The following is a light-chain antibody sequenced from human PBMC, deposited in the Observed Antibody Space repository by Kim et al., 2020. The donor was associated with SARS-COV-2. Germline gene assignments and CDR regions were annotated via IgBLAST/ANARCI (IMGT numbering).Light chain of an antibody. CDR1: NIGDKH. Sequence: SYELTQPLSVSVALGQTARITCGGNNIGDKHVHWYQQKSGQAPVLVIYRDNKRPSGIPERFSGSNSGNTATLTISGAQNGDEADYYCQVWDSSTYVFGTGTKVTVL. J-gene: IGLJ1*01. V-gene: IGLV3-9*01. CDR2: RDN. CDR3: QVWDSSTYV.